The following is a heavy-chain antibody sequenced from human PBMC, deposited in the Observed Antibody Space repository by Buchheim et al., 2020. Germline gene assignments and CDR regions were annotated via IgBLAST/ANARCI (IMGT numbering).Heavy chain of an antibody. V-gene: IGHV3-43D*03. CDR3: AKDISDSGSYSDY. D-gene: IGHD1-26*01. CDR2: ITWDGGGT. CDR1: GFTFDDYA. Sequence: EVQLVESGGVVVQPGGSLRLSCAASGFTFDDYAMHWVRQAPGKGLEWVSLITWDGGGTYYADSVKGRFTISSDNTKNSLYLQMNSLRAEDTALYYCAKDISDSGSYSDYWGQGTL. J-gene: IGHJ4*02.